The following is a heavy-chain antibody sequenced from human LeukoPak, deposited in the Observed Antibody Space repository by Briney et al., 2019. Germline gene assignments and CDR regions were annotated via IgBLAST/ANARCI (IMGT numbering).Heavy chain of an antibody. J-gene: IGHJ4*02. V-gene: IGHV1-2*02. CDR2: INPNSGGT. Sequence: ASVKVSCKASGYTFTGYYMHWVRQAPGQGLEWMGWINPNSGGTNYAQKLQGRVTMTTDTSTNTAYMELRSLRSDDTAVYYCARANTYYYDSSGSTGDYWGQGTLVTVSS. CDR3: ARANTYYYDSSGSTGDY. D-gene: IGHD3-22*01. CDR1: GYTFTGYY.